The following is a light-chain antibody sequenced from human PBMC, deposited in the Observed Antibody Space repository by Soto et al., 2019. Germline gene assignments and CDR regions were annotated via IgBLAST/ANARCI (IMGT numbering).Light chain of an antibody. J-gene: IGKJ2*01. Sequence: IVLTQSPGTLSLSPGERATLSCRASQSVSSRYLAWYQQKPGQAPRLLIHGASSRATGIPDRFSGSGSGTDFTLTISRLEPEDFSVYYCQQYGGSPPFTFGQGTKLEIK. CDR2: GAS. CDR3: QQYGGSPPFT. V-gene: IGKV3-20*01. CDR1: QSVSSRY.